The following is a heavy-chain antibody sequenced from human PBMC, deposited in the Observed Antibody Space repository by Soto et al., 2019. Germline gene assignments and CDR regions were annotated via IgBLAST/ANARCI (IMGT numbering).Heavy chain of an antibody. CDR1: GYTFTSYG. CDR2: ISAYNGNT. J-gene: IGHJ5*02. D-gene: IGHD1-7*01. V-gene: IGHV1-18*01. Sequence: QVQLVXXXXEVKKPGASVKVSCKASGYTFTSYGISWVRQAPGQGLEWMGWISAYNGNTNYAQKLQGRVTMTTDTSTSTAYMELRSLRSDDTAVYYCARDELELLLFDPWGQGTLVTVSS. CDR3: ARDELELLLFDP.